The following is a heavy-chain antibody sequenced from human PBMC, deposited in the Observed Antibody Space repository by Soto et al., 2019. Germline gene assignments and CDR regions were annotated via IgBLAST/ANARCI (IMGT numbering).Heavy chain of an antibody. CDR1: GGSISSYY. V-gene: IGHV4-59*08. J-gene: IGHJ3*02. CDR3: ARLAYGDYDAFDI. Sequence: QVQLQESGPGLVKPSETLSLTCTVSGGSISSYYWSWIRQPPGKGLEWIGYIYYSGSTNYNPSLKSRVTISVDTSKNQFSLKVSSVTAADTAVYYCARLAYGDYDAFDIWGQGTMVTV. CDR2: IYYSGST. D-gene: IGHD4-17*01.